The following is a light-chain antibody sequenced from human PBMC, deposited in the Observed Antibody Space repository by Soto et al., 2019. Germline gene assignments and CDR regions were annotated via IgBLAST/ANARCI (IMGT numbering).Light chain of an antibody. CDR3: QQYDNSPYT. V-gene: IGKV3-20*01. CDR1: QSVSSSY. CDR2: GAS. Sequence: EIVLTQSPGTLSLSPGERATLSCRASQSVSSSYLAWYQQKPGQAPRLLIYGASSRATGIPDRFSGSGSGTDFTLTISRLEPEEFAVYYCQQYDNSPYTFGQGTTLEIK. J-gene: IGKJ2*01.